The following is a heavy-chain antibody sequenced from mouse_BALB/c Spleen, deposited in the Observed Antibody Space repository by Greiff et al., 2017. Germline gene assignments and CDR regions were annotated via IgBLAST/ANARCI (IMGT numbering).Heavy chain of an antibody. Sequence: VKLMESGAELVRPGTSVKISCKASGYTFTNYWLGWVKQRPGHGLEWIGDIYPGGGYTNYNEKFKGKATLTADTSSSTAYMQLSSLTSEDSAVYFCARTYYGNYGGDFDYWGQGTTLTVSS. J-gene: IGHJ2*01. V-gene: IGHV1-63*02. CDR2: IYPGGGYT. CDR1: GYTFTNYW. CDR3: ARTYYGNYGGDFDY. D-gene: IGHD2-10*01.